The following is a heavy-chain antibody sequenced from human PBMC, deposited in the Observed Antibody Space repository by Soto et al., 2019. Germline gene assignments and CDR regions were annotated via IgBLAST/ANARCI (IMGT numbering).Heavy chain of an antibody. Sequence: QVQLVQSGAEVKQPGASVKVSCRTSGYTFTNYDVSWVRQATGQRLEWMGWMNPDSANTGYAQKFQGRVTLTRDTSRNTAYMELNSLTSEDTAIYYCARAIRDQLLSDYWGQGSLVIVCS. CDR2: MNPDSANT. D-gene: IGHD2-2*01. CDR1: GYTFTNYD. J-gene: IGHJ4*02. V-gene: IGHV1-8*01. CDR3: ARAIRDQLLSDY.